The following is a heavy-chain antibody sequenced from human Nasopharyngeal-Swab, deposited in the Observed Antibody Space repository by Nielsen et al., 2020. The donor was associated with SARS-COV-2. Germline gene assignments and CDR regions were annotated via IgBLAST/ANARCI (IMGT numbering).Heavy chain of an antibody. CDR2: ISSNGGST. V-gene: IGHV3-64D*08. CDR3: VKAVGSYMYYFDY. D-gene: IGHD1-26*01. Sequence: GGSLRLSCSASGFTFSSYAMHWARQAPGKGLEYVSAISSNGGSTYYADSVKGRFTISRDNSKNTLYLQMSSLRAEDTAVYYCVKAVGSYMYYFDYWGQGTLVTVSS. CDR1: GFTFSSYA. J-gene: IGHJ4*02.